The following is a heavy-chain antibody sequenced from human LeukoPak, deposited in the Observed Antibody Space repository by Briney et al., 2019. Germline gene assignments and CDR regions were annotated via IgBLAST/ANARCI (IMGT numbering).Heavy chain of an antibody. CDR1: GFTFSSYG. J-gene: IGHJ4*02. Sequence: GGSLRLSYAASGFTFSSYGMHWVRQAPGKGLEWVAVISYDGSNKYHADSVKGRFTISRDNSNNTLYLQMNSLRAEDTAVYYCAKGYSSSWYVHYFDYWGQGTLVTVSS. D-gene: IGHD6-13*01. CDR3: AKGYSSSWYVHYFDY. V-gene: IGHV3-30*18. CDR2: ISYDGSNK.